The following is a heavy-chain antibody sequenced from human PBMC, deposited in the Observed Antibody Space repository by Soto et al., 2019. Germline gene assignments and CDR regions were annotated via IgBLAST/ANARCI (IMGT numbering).Heavy chain of an antibody. D-gene: IGHD5-18*01. Sequence: QVQLVESGGGVVQPGRSLRLSCAASGFTFSSYGMHWVRQAPGKGLEWVAVISYDGSNKYYADSVKGRFTISRDNSKNTLYLQMNSLRAEDTAVYYCAKAVDTAMGPVGPYYYYGMDVCGQGTTVTVSS. CDR3: AKAVDTAMGPVGPYYYYGMDV. J-gene: IGHJ6*02. V-gene: IGHV3-30*18. CDR2: ISYDGSNK. CDR1: GFTFSSYG.